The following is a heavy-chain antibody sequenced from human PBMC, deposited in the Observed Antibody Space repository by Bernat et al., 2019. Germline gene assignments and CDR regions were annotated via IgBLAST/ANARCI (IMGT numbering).Heavy chain of an antibody. CDR2: INSDGSST. J-gene: IGHJ6*02. Sequence: EVQLVESGGGLVQPGGSLRLSCAASGFTFSSYWMHWVRQAPGKGLVWVSRINSDGSSTSYADSVKGRFTISRDNAKNTLYLQMNSLRAEDKAVDYWAGGGGYSRGWYGPWVYYYGMDVWGQGTTVTVSS. CDR3: AGGGGYSRGWYGPWVYYYGMDV. V-gene: IGHV3-74*01. D-gene: IGHD6-19*01. CDR1: GFTFSSYW.